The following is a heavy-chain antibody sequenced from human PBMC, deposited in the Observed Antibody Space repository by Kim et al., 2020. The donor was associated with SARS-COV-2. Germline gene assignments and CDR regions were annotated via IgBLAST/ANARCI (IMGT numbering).Heavy chain of an antibody. D-gene: IGHD1-26*01. CDR3: ARVFGSYYSDY. Sequence: GGSLRLSCAASGFTFSSYSMNWVRQATGKGLEWVSYISSSSSTIYYADSVKGRFTISRDNAKNSLYLQMNSLRAEDTAVYYCARVFGSYYSDYWGQGTLVPVSS. V-gene: IGHV3-48*04. CDR1: GFTFSSYS. CDR2: ISSSSSTI. J-gene: IGHJ4*02.